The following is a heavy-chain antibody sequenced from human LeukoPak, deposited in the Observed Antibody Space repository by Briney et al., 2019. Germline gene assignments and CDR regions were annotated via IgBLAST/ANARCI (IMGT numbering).Heavy chain of an antibody. V-gene: IGHV3-23*01. D-gene: IGHD6-19*01. CDR2: ISASGGST. J-gene: IGHJ1*01. CDR1: GFTFSSYA. Sequence: PGGSLRLSCAASGFTFSSYAVSWVRQAPGKGLEWVSTISASGGSTYYADSVKGRFTISRDTSKNTLYLQMNSLRAEDTATYYCAKDHSSGWQDKYFQHWGQGTLVTVSS. CDR3: AKDHSSGWQDKYFQH.